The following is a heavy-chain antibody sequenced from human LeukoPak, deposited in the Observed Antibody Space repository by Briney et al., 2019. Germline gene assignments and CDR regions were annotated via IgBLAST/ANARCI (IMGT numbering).Heavy chain of an antibody. D-gene: IGHD3-16*02. Sequence: GASVKVSCKAFGYTFTSNYMHWVRQAPGQGPEWMGVISPSGGSTTYAQKFQGRVTLTRDMSTSTDYLELSSLRSEDTAVYYCARVAYDYVWGSYRYVFDYWGQGTLVTVSS. CDR3: ARVAYDYVWGSYRYVFDY. J-gene: IGHJ4*02. CDR2: ISPSGGST. V-gene: IGHV1-46*01. CDR1: GYTFTSNY.